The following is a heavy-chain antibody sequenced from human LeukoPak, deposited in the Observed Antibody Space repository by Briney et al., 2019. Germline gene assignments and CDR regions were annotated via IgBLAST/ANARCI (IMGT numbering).Heavy chain of an antibody. V-gene: IGHV3-21*04. CDR3: AKVNYYDSSGYFDY. J-gene: IGHJ4*02. CDR2: ISSSSSYI. Sequence: GGSLRLSXAASGFTFSSYGMNWVCQAPGKGLEWVSSISSSSSYIYYADSVKGRFTISRDNAKNSLYLQMNSLRAEDMALYYCAKVNYYDSSGYFDYWGQGTLVTVSS. D-gene: IGHD3-22*01. CDR1: GFTFSSYG.